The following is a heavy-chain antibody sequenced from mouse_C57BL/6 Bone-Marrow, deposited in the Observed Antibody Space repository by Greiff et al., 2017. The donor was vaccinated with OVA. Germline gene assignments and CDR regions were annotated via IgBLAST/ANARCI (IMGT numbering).Heavy chain of an antibody. Sequence: EVKLVESGPGLVKPSQSLSLTCSVTGYSITSGYYWNWIRQFPGNKLEWMGYISYNGSNNYNPSLKNRISITRDTSKNQFFLKLNSVTTEDTATYYCARGYYGSFAWFAYWGQGTLVTVSA. V-gene: IGHV3-6*01. CDR1: GYSITSGYY. CDR2: ISYNGSN. J-gene: IGHJ3*01. CDR3: ARGYYGSFAWFAY. D-gene: IGHD1-1*01.